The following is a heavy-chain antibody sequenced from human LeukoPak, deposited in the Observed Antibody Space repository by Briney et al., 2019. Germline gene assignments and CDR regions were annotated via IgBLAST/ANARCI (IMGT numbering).Heavy chain of an antibody. J-gene: IGHJ4*02. V-gene: IGHV3-48*03. CDR1: GFAFSNYE. D-gene: IGHD5-18*01. Sequence: PGGSLRLSCATSGFAFSNYEFNWVRQAPGKGLEWISYISSSGLTTYYTDSVKGRFTISRDNAKNSLYLQMISLRVEDMAVYYCARERYGYGPAPFDFWGQGTLVTVSS. CDR3: ARERYGYGPAPFDF. CDR2: ISSSGLTT.